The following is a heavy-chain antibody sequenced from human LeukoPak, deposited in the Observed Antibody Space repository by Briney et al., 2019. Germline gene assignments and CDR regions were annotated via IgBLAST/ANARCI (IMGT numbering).Heavy chain of an antibody. Sequence: GESLKISCKASGYRFTTDYIGWVRQMPGKGLEWMGIIYPDDSETNYSPSFQGQVSMPVDKSITTAYLQWSSLKASDTAIYYCARQAYGSHFDAFDIWAKGQWSPSLQ. J-gene: IGHJ3*02. D-gene: IGHD3-22*01. CDR1: GYRFTTDY. CDR2: IYPDDSET. V-gene: IGHV5-51*01. CDR3: ARQAYGSHFDAFDI.